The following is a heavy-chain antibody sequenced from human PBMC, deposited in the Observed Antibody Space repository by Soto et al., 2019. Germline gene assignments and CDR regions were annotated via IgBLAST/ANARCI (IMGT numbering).Heavy chain of an antibody. CDR1: GGSISSTNYY. CDR3: ARDMGY. J-gene: IGHJ4*02. V-gene: IGHV4-39*02. Sequence: SETLSLTCTVSGGSISSTNYYWGWIRQPPGKGLEWIGSMYYSGSAYYNPSLKSRVTISVDTSKNQFFLKLSSVTAADTAIYYCARDMGYWGQGILVTVSS. CDR2: MYYSGSA.